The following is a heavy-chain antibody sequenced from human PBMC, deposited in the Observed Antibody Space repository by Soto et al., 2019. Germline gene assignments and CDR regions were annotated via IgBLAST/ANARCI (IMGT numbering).Heavy chain of an antibody. CDR2: TSAYNGNT. J-gene: IGHJ4*02. CDR3: ARDSSGWYDPRPLLYYFDY. D-gene: IGHD6-19*01. V-gene: IGHV1-18*01. Sequence: ASVKVPCKASGYTLTSYGISWVRQAPGQGLEWMGWTSAYNGNTNYAQKLQGRVTMTTDTSTSTAYMELRSLRSDDTAVYYCARDSSGWYDPRPLLYYFDYWGQGTLVTVSS. CDR1: GYTLTSYG.